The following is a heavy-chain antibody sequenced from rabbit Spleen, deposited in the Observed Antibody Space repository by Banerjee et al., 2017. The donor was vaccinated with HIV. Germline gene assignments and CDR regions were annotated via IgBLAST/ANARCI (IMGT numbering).Heavy chain of an antibody. D-gene: IGHD6-1*01. Sequence: EQLEEYGGGLVKPEGSLTLTCKASGVSVNDKDVMCWVRQAPGKRLEWIACINIVTGRSVYASWAKGRFTMSRTSSSTVTLQMTGLTAADTATYFCARDLVDAIGWNFNLWGPGTLVTVS. CDR3: ARDLVDAIGWNFNL. CDR1: GVSVNDKDV. J-gene: IGHJ4*01. V-gene: IGHV1S45*01. CDR2: INIVTGRS.